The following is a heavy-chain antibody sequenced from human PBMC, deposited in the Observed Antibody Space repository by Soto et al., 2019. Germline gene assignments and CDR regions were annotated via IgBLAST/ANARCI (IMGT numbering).Heavy chain of an antibody. CDR1: GFTFSSYA. V-gene: IGHV3-23*01. D-gene: IGHD6-13*01. CDR3: AVYGGSWSRGGVFGY. CDR2: ISGSGGST. J-gene: IGHJ4*02. Sequence: GGSLRLSCAASGFTFSSYAMSWARQAPGKGLEWVSAISGSGGSTYYADSVKGRFTISRDNSKNTLYLQMNSLRAEDTAVYYCAVYGGSWSRGGVFGYCGKGPLVTVSS.